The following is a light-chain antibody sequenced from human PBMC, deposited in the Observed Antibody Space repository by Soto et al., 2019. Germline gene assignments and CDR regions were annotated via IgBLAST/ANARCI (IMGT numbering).Light chain of an antibody. Sequence: EIVMTQSPATLSLSPGGRATLSCRASQSVSSSYLAWYQQKPGQAPRLLIYGASSRATGIPDRFSGSGSGTDFTLTISRLEPEDFAVYYCQQYGSPGTFGHGTKVDIK. CDR1: QSVSSSY. J-gene: IGKJ1*01. CDR2: GAS. CDR3: QQYGSPGT. V-gene: IGKV3-20*01.